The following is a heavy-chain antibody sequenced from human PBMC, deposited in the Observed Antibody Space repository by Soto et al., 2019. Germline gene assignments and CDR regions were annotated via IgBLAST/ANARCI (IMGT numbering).Heavy chain of an antibody. CDR2: IRSKSYGAAT. Sequence: GGSLRLSCTASGFTFGAYAMSWFRQAPGKGLEWVGFIRSKSYGAATEYAASVKGRFTISRDDSKCIAYLRMNSLKTEDTAVYYCTRDLGYCSSTSCYRTTGHHYWGRGTLVTVSS. CDR1: GFTFGAYA. V-gene: IGHV3-49*03. D-gene: IGHD2-2*02. CDR3: TRDLGYCSSTSCYRTTGHHY. J-gene: IGHJ4*02.